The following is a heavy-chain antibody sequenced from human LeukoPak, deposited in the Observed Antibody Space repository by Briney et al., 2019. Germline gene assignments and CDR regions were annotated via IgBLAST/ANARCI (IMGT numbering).Heavy chain of an antibody. J-gene: IGHJ4*02. CDR3: TSPGGDY. CDR2: IRSKAYGGTT. V-gene: IGHV3-49*04. Sequence: GGSLRLSCTVSGFTFGDYAMSWVRQAPGKGLEWVGFIRSKAYGGTTEYAASVKGRFTISRDDSKSIAYLQMNSLKTEDTAVYYCTSPGGDYWGQGTLLTVSS. CDR1: GFTFGDYA.